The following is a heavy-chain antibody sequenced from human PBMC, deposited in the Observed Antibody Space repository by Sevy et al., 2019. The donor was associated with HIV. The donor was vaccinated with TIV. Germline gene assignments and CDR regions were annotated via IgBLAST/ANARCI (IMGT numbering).Heavy chain of an antibody. D-gene: IGHD3-10*01. V-gene: IGHV1-69*13. J-gene: IGHJ4*02. CDR1: GGTFSSYA. Sequence: ASVKVSCKASGGTFSSYAISWVRQAPGQGLEWMGGIIPIFGTANYAQKFQGRVTITADESSSTAYMELSSLRSEDTAVYYCARDSSGSGSFDYWGQGTLVTVSS. CDR3: ARDSSGSGSFDY. CDR2: IIPIFGTA.